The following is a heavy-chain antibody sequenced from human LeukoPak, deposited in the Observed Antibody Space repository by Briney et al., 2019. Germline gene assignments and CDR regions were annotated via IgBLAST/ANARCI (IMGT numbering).Heavy chain of an antibody. CDR2: INPSGGST. J-gene: IGHJ6*03. D-gene: IGHD4-17*01. CDR3: ARGPYGDYGYYYYYMDV. V-gene: IGHV1-46*01. Sequence: ASVKVSCKASGYTFTSYYMHWVRQAPGQGLEWMGIINPSGGSTNSAQTFQGRVTMTTDTSTSTAYMELRSLRSDDTAVYYCARGPYGDYGYYYYYMDVWGKGTTVTVSS. CDR1: GYTFTSYY.